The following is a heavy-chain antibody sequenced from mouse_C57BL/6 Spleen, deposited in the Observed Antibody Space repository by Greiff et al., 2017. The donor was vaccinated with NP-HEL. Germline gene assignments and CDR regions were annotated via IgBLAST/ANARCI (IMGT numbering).Heavy chain of an antibody. J-gene: IGHJ3*01. D-gene: IGHD2-5*01. V-gene: IGHV1-64*01. CDR2: IHPSSGST. Sequence: VQLQQPGAELVKPGASVKLSCKASGYTFTSYCMRWVKQRPGQGLEWIGVIHPSSGSTNYNEKFKGKATLTVDKSSSTAYMQLSSLTSEDSAVYDCERWSNSFAYWGQGTLVTVSA. CDR3: ERWSNSFAY. CDR1: GYTFTSYC.